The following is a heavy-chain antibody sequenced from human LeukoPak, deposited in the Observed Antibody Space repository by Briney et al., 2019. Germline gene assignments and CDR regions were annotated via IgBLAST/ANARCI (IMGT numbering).Heavy chain of an antibody. Sequence: GESLQISCKGSGYSFTSYWIGWVRQLPGKGLEWMGIICPGDSDTRYSPSFQGQVTISADKSISTAYLQWSSLKASDTAMYYCARQGSPRITIFGVVINDAFDIWGQGTMVTVSS. J-gene: IGHJ3*02. CDR1: GYSFTSYW. CDR3: ARQGSPRITIFGVVINDAFDI. V-gene: IGHV5-51*01. CDR2: ICPGDSDT. D-gene: IGHD3-3*01.